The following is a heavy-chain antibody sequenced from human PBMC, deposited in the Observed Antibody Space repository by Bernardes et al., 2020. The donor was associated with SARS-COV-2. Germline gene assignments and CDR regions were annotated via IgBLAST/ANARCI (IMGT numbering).Heavy chain of an antibody. CDR3: ARVKVGGYSSPEPHFDT. Sequence: SETLSLTCTVSGGFIRSENYYWGWIRQPPGKGLEYMGCISYSGSTNYNPSLQSRLTLSVDTSNNAFSVRLKSVTAADSAVYFCARVKVGGYSSPEPHFDTWGQGTLVTVSS. CDR2: ISYSGST. J-gene: IGHJ4*02. D-gene: IGHD5-12*01. V-gene: IGHV4-39*02. CDR1: GGFIRSENYY.